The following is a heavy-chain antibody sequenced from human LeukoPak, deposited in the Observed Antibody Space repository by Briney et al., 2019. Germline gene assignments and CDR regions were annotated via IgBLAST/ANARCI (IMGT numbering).Heavy chain of an antibody. Sequence: ASVNVSCKASGYTFTDYYMHWVRQAPGQGLEWMGWINPNGGGTNYAQNFQGRGTMTRDTSISTAYMELSSLRSDDTAVYYCARDTCNGGRCFNWFDPWGQGTLVTVSS. CDR3: ARDTCNGGRCFNWFDP. V-gene: IGHV1-2*02. J-gene: IGHJ5*02. D-gene: IGHD2-15*01. CDR1: GYTFTDYY. CDR2: INPNGGGT.